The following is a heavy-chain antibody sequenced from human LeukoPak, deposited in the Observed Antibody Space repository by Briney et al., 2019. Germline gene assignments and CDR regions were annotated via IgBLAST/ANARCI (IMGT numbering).Heavy chain of an antibody. CDR1: GGSFSGYY. Sequence: SETLSLTCAVYGGSFSGYYWSWIRQPPGKGLEWIGEINHSGSTNYNPSLKSRVTISVDTSKNQFSLKLSSVTAADTAVYYCARVPSSGWHVKGLGDYWGQGTLVTVSS. V-gene: IGHV4-34*01. CDR2: INHSGST. CDR3: ARVPSSGWHVKGLGDY. D-gene: IGHD6-19*01. J-gene: IGHJ4*02.